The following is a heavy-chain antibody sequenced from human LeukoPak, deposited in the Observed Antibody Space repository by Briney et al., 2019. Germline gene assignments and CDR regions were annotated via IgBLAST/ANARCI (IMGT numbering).Heavy chain of an antibody. D-gene: IGHD3-3*01. V-gene: IGHV4-34*01. J-gene: IGHJ6*02. CDR3: ARAPITIFGVVIPPYGMDA. CDR2: INHSGST. Sequence: SETLSLTCAVYGGSFSGYYWSWIRQPPGKGLEWIGEINHSGSTNYNPSLKSRVTISVDTSKNQFSLKLSSVTAADTAVYYCARAPITIFGVVIPPYGMDAWGQGTTVTVSS. CDR1: GGSFSGYY.